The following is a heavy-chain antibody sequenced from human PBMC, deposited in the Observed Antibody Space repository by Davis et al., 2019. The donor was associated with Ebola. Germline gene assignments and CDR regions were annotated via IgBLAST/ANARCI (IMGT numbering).Heavy chain of an antibody. CDR1: GFTFDDYA. CDR2: ISWNSGSI. D-gene: IGHD2-21*01. Sequence: PGGSLRLSCAASGFTFDDYAMHWVRQAPGKGLEWVSGISWNSGSIGYADSVKGRFTISRDNAKNSLYLQMNSLRAEDTAVYYCARARGIADYWGQGTLVTVSS. J-gene: IGHJ4*02. CDR3: ARARGIADY. V-gene: IGHV3-9*01.